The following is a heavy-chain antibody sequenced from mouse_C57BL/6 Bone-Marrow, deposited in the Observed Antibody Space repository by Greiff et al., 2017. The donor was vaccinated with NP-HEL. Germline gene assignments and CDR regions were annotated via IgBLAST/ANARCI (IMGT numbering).Heavy chain of an antibody. CDR1: GFTFSDYG. CDR2: ISSGSSTI. D-gene: IGHD1-1*01. J-gene: IGHJ1*03. Sequence: EVQLVESGGGLVKPGGSLKLSCAASGFTFSDYGMHWVRQAPEKGLEWVAYISSGSSTIYYADTVKGRFTISRDNAKNTLFLQMTSLRSEDTAMYYCAKIVATDFDVWGTGTTVTVSS. CDR3: AKIVATDFDV. V-gene: IGHV5-17*01.